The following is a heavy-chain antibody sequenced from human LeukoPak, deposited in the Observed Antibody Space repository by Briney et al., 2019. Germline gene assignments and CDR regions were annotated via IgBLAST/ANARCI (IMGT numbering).Heavy chain of an antibody. D-gene: IGHD4-11*01. CDR2: INPSGGST. Sequence: ASVKVSCKASGYTFTGYFIHWVRQAPGQGLEWMGIINPSGGSTSYAQKFQGRVTMTRDTSTSTVYMELSSLRSEDTAVYYCARESNGDYSRNRAFDIWGQGTMVTVSS. J-gene: IGHJ3*02. CDR3: ARESNGDYSRNRAFDI. CDR1: GYTFTGYF. V-gene: IGHV1-46*01.